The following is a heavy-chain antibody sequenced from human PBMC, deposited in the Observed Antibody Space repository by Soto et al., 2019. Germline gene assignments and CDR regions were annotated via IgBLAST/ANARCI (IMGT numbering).Heavy chain of an antibody. CDR1: GGSISSGDYY. CDR3: ARERFDSSGYYVYYGMDV. J-gene: IGHJ6*02. CDR2: IYYSGST. V-gene: IGHV4-30-4*01. Sequence: PSETLSLTCTVCGGSISSGDYYWSWIRQPPGKGLEWIGYIYYSGSTYYNPSLKSRVTISVDTSKNQFSLKLSSVTAADTAVYYCARERFDSSGYYVYYGMDVWGQGTTVTVSS. D-gene: IGHD3-22*01.